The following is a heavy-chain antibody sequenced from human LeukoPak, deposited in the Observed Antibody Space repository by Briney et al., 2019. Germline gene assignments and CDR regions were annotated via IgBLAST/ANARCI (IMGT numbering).Heavy chain of an antibody. D-gene: IGHD3-10*01. Sequence: PAGGSLRLSCVASGFTFSTYGMHWVRQAPGKGLEWVAFIEYEGGNNKYYADSVKGRFTISRYNSKYTLYLQMNSLRAEDTAFYYCAKDEEYASGSYPIEWWGQGTLVTVSS. CDR1: GFTFSTYG. V-gene: IGHV3-30*02. J-gene: IGHJ4*02. CDR2: IEYEGGNNK. CDR3: AKDEEYASGSYPIEW.